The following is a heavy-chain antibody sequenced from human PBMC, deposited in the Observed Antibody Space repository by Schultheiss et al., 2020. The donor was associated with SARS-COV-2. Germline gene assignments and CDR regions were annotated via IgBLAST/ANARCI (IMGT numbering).Heavy chain of an antibody. Sequence: SETLSLTCAVYGGSFSGYYWSWIRQPPGKGLEWIGEINHSGSTNYNPSLKSRVTISVDTSKNQFSLKLSSVTAADTAVYYCARGLRYCSSTSCYTWGYYYYYGMDVWGQGTTVTVSS. V-gene: IGHV4-34*01. D-gene: IGHD2-2*02. CDR3: ARGLRYCSSTSCYTWGYYYYYGMDV. CDR1: GGSFSGYY. J-gene: IGHJ6*02. CDR2: INHSGST.